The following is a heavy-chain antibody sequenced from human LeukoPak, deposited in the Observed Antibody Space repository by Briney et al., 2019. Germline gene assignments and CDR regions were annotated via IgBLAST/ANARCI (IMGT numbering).Heavy chain of an antibody. Sequence: SETLSLTCTVSGGSISSYYWSWIRQPAGKGLEWIGRIYTSGSTNYNPSLKSRVTMSVDTSKSQFSLKLSSVTAADTAVYYCARSSNDFWSGYYDLNWFDPWGQGTLVTVSS. J-gene: IGHJ5*02. V-gene: IGHV4-4*07. CDR2: IYTSGST. CDR3: ARSSNDFWSGYYDLNWFDP. CDR1: GGSISSYY. D-gene: IGHD3-3*01.